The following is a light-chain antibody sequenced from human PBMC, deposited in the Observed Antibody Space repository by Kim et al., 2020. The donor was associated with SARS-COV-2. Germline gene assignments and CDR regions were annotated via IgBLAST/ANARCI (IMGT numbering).Light chain of an antibody. Sequence: SYELTQPPSVSVSPGQTASITCSGDGLGHKYVCWYRHKPGQSPEVVIYHDTQRPSGIPERFSGSNSGNTATLTISGTQDVDGADYYCQVWDSSTTVFGGG. CDR3: QVWDSSTTV. J-gene: IGLJ2*01. V-gene: IGLV3-1*01. CDR1: GLGHKY. CDR2: HDT.